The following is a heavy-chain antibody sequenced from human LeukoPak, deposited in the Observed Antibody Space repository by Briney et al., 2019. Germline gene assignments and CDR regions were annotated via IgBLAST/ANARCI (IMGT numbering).Heavy chain of an antibody. V-gene: IGHV3-9*01. CDR2: ISWNSGSI. Sequence: GGSLRLSCAASGFTFDDYAMHWVRQAPGKGLEWVSGISWNSGSIGYADSVKGRFTISRDNAKNSLYLQMNSLRAEDTALYYCAKDVGIAVAGTFDYWGQGTLVTVSS. CDR1: GFTFDDYA. CDR3: AKDVGIAVAGTFDY. D-gene: IGHD6-19*01. J-gene: IGHJ4*02.